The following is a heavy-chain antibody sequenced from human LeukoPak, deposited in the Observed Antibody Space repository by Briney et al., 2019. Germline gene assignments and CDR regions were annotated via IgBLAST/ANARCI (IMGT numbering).Heavy chain of an antibody. CDR2: ISSSGSTI. V-gene: IGHV3-48*04. Sequence: GGSLRLSCAASGFTFSTYSMNWVRQAPGKGLEWVSHISSSGSTIYYADSVKGRFTISRDNAKNSLYLQMNRLRAEDTAVYYCAELGITMIGGVWGKGTTVTISS. CDR1: GFTFSTYS. J-gene: IGHJ6*04. D-gene: IGHD3-10*02. CDR3: AELGITMIGGV.